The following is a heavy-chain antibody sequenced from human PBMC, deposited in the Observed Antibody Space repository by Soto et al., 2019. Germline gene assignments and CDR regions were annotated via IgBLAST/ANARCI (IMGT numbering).Heavy chain of an antibody. D-gene: IGHD2-2*01. CDR2: IKSKTDGGTT. CDR1: GFTFSNAW. Sequence: GGSLRLSCAASGFTFSNAWMSWVRQAPGKGLEWVGRIKSKTDGGTTDYAAPVKGRFTISRDDSKNTQYLQMNSLKTEDSAVFYCTTDQDVEHQLLNGGNYWGQGTLVTVSS. V-gene: IGHV3-15*01. CDR3: TTDQDVEHQLLNGGNY. J-gene: IGHJ4*02.